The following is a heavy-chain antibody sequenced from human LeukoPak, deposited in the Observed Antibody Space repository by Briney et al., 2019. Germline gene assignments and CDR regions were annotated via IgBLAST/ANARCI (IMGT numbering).Heavy chain of an antibody. V-gene: IGHV1-8*01. CDR3: ARGDDIWRDFDY. D-gene: IGHD3-3*01. Sequence: ASVKVSCKASGYTFTTYDNNWVRQATGQGLEWMGWMNPNSGNTGYAQKFQGRVTMARNTSISTAYMELSSLKSEDTAVYYCARGDDIWRDFDYWGQGTLVTVSS. CDR1: GYTFTTYD. J-gene: IGHJ4*02. CDR2: MNPNSGNT.